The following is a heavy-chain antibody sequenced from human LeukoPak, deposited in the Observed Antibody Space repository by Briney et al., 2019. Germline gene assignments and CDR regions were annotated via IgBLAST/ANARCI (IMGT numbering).Heavy chain of an antibody. CDR3: AREVATTGMDV. Sequence: ASVKVSCKASGYTFTSYDINWVLQATGQGLEWMGWMNPNSGNTGYAQKFQGRVTITRNTSISTAYMELSSLRSEDTAVYYCAREVATTGMDVWGKGTTVTVSS. CDR1: GYTFTSYD. V-gene: IGHV1-8*03. D-gene: IGHD5-12*01. J-gene: IGHJ6*03. CDR2: MNPNSGNT.